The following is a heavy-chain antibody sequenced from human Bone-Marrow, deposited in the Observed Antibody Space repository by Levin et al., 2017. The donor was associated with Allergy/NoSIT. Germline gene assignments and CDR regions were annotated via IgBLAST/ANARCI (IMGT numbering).Heavy chain of an antibody. CDR3: AKSPGFWSAYTG. CDR2: INDSGDST. CDR1: GITLNIYV. J-gene: IGHJ4*02. V-gene: IGHV3-23*01. Sequence: PPGGSLRLSCAASGITLNIYVMSWVRQAPGRGLEWVAVINDSGDSTYYVDSVKGRFTISRDDSKDTVYLQMNSLRAEDTATYYCAKSPGFWSAYTGWGQGTLVTVSS. D-gene: IGHD3-3*01.